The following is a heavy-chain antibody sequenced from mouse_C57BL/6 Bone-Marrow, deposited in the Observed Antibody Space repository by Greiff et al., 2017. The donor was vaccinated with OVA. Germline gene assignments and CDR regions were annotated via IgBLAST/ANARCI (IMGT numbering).Heavy chain of an antibody. CDR3: ARQGGYYGWFAY. CDR2: ISSGGSYT. V-gene: IGHV5-6*01. Sequence: EVKLVESGGDLVKPGGSLKLSCAASGFTFSSYGMSWVRQTPDKRLEWVATISSGGSYTYYPDSVKGRFTISRDNAKNTLYLRMSSLKSEDTAMYYCARQGGYYGWFAYWGQGTLVTVSA. CDR1: GFTFSSYG. D-gene: IGHD2-3*01. J-gene: IGHJ3*01.